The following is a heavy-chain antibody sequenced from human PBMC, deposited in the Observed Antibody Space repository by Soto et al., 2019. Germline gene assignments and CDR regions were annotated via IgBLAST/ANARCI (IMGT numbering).Heavy chain of an antibody. V-gene: IGHV2-5*02. J-gene: IGHJ1*01. D-gene: IGHD3-10*01. CDR3: SHTTMVRGVDEYFQN. CDR2: IYWDDDK. Sequence: QITLKESGPTLVKPTQTLTLTCTFSGFSLSTSGVGVGWTRQSPGKALEWLALIYWDDDKRYSPSLKSRLTIPKDTSKNQGVLTMTNMDPVDTGTYYCSHTTMVRGVDEYFQNWGQGTLVTVSS. CDR1: GFSLSTSGVG.